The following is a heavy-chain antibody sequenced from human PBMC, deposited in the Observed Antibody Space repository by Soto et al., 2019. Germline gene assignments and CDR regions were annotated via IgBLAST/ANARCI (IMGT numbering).Heavy chain of an antibody. CDR2: IIPIFGTA. CDR1: GGTFSSYA. V-gene: IGHV1-69*01. CDR3: ARKATYYYDPSGYYLDY. J-gene: IGHJ4*02. Sequence: QVQLVQSGAEVKKPGSSVKVSCKASGGTFSSYAISWVRQAPGQGLEWMGGIIPIFGTANYAQKFQGRVTITADESTSTAYMELSSLRSEDTAVYYCARKATYYYDPSGYYLDYWGQGTLVTVSS. D-gene: IGHD3-22*01.